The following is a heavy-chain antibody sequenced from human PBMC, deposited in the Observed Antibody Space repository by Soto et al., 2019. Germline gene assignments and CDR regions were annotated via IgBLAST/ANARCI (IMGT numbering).Heavy chain of an antibody. Sequence: ASVKVSCKASGYTFTGYYMHWVRQAPGQGLEWMGWINPNSGGTNYAQKFQGWVTMTRDTSISTAYMELSRLRSDDTAVYYCARDPPWGGAIYGMDVWGKGTTVTVHS. CDR3: ARDPPWGGAIYGMDV. J-gene: IGHJ6*04. CDR1: GYTFTGYY. V-gene: IGHV1-2*04. D-gene: IGHD3-16*01. CDR2: INPNSGGT.